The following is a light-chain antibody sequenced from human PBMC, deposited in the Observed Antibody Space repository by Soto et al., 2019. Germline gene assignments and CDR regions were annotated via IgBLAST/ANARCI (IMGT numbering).Light chain of an antibody. J-gene: IGKJ2*01. Sequence: EIVLTQSPGTLSLSPGERATLSCRASQSVTSSYLAWYQLKPGQAPRLLIYGASSRATGIPDRFSGSGSGTDFTLTISRLEPEDFAVYYCQQYGSSPYTFGQGTKLEIK. CDR3: QQYGSSPYT. CDR1: QSVTSSY. CDR2: GAS. V-gene: IGKV3-20*01.